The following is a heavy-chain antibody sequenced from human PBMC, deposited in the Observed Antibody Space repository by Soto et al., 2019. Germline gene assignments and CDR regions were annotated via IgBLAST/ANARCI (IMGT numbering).Heavy chain of an antibody. CDR2: ISYDGSNK. Sequence: GGSLRLSCAASGFTFSSYGMHWVRQAPGKGLEWVAVISYDGSNKYYADSVKGRFTISRDNSKNTLYLQMNSLRAEDTAVYYCAKDKGPAVAGFRDNWFDPWGQGTLVTVSS. CDR3: AKDKGPAVAGFRDNWFDP. D-gene: IGHD6-19*01. CDR1: GFTFSSYG. J-gene: IGHJ5*02. V-gene: IGHV3-30*18.